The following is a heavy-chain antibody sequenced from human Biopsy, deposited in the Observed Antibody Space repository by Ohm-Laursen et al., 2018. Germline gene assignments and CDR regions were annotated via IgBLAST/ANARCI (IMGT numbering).Heavy chain of an antibody. J-gene: IGHJ6*02. CDR3: VHRQGVGFGGFRHNYYGLDV. D-gene: IGHD3-10*01. CDR1: GFSLYNTGVG. Sequence: TQTLTLTCTFSGFSLYNTGVGVGWIRQPPGKALEWLALIYWDHSERYSPSLQSRLTITEDASKNQVVLKVTNMEPDDSATYYCVHRQGVGFGGFRHNYYGLDVWGQGTTVTVSS. V-gene: IGHV2-5*02. CDR2: IYWDHSE.